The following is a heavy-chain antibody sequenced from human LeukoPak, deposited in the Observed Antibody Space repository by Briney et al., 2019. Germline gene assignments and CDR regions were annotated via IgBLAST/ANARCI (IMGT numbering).Heavy chain of an antibody. CDR3: AKEGLGSSWYPNYFDY. Sequence: GGSLRLSCAASGFTLSAYAMHWVRQAPGKGLEWMALISYDGSNKYYADFVKGRFTISRVSSKNTLYLQVNSLRAEDTAVYYCAKEGLGSSWYPNYFDYWGQGTLVTVSS. V-gene: IGHV3-30*18. D-gene: IGHD6-13*01. CDR2: ISYDGSNK. J-gene: IGHJ4*02. CDR1: GFTLSAYA.